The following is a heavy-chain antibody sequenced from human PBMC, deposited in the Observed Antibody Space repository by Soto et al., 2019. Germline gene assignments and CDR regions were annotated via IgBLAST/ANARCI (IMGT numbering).Heavy chain of an antibody. D-gene: IGHD5-18*01. CDR2: ISYDGSNK. CDR3: ARDPFWGPALVLCYFDL. J-gene: IGHJ2*01. Sequence: QVQLVESGGGVVQPGRSLRLSCAASGFTFSSYAMHWVRQAPGKGLEWVAVISYDGSNKYYADSVKGRFTISRDNSKNPLYLQMHSLRAEDTAVYYCARDPFWGPALVLCYFDLWGRGTLVTVSS. V-gene: IGHV3-30-3*01. CDR1: GFTFSSYA.